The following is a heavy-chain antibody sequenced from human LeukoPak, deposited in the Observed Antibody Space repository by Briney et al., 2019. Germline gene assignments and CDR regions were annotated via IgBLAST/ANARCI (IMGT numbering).Heavy chain of an antibody. CDR1: EFTFSSYA. Sequence: GGSLRLSCAASEFTFSSYAMHWVRQAPGKGLEWVAVISYDGSNKYYADSVKCRFTISRDNAKNSLYLQMNSLRAEDTAVYYCAREHYYGSGSDYWGQGTLVTVSS. D-gene: IGHD3-10*01. J-gene: IGHJ4*02. V-gene: IGHV3-30*04. CDR2: ISYDGSNK. CDR3: AREHYYGSGSDY.